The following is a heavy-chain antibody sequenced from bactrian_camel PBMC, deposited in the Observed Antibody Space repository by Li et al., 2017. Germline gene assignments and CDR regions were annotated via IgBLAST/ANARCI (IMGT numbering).Heavy chain of an antibody. CDR1: GYSYRSYC. D-gene: IGHD2*01. J-gene: IGHJ6*01. CDR2: IAQDGTT. V-gene: IGHV3S53*01. CDR3: AAAGSSLLYFAY. Sequence: VQLVESGGASMQAGGSLRLSCAADGYSYRSYCLGWFRQTPESEREGVATIAQDGTTTYADSVKGRFTISKDNAKSMLYLQMNSLRPEDMAVYYCAAAGSSLLYFAYWGQGTQVTVS.